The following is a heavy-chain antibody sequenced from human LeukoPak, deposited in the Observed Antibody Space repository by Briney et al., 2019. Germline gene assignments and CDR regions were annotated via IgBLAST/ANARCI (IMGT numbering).Heavy chain of an antibody. CDR3: ARRGNRDSRGYYLDFDY. D-gene: IGHD3-22*01. J-gene: IGHJ4*02. Sequence: ASVTVSCKASGGTFSNYAFSWVRQAPGQGPEWMGGIIPMFGSANHAQKFQGRVMITADESTSTTYMDLSSLRSEDTAVYYCARRGNRDSRGYYLDFDYWGQGTLVTVSS. V-gene: IGHV1-69*13. CDR1: GGTFSNYA. CDR2: IIPMFGSA.